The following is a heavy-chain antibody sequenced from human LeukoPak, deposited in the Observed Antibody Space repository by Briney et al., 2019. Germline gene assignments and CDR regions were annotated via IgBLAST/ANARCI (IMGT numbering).Heavy chain of an antibody. CDR2: IYHDGST. CDR1: GGSFISSY. CDR3: AREAPLWSGSNYYYHMDV. D-gene: IGHD3-3*01. Sequence: SETLSLTCTVSGGSFISSYWSWIRQPPGKGLEWIGYIYHDGSTKYNPALKSRVTITVDTSKSQFSLKLSSVTAADTAVYYCAREAPLWSGSNYYYHMDVWGKGTTVTVSS. J-gene: IGHJ6*03. V-gene: IGHV4-59*01.